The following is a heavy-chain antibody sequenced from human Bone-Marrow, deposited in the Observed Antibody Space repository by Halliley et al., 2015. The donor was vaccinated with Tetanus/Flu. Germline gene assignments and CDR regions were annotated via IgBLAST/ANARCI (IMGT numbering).Heavy chain of an antibody. CDR2: IDWDDDK. CDR1: GFSLSTSGMC. J-gene: IGHJ4*02. Sequence: LVKPTQTLILTCTFSGFSLSTSGMCVSWIRRPPGKALEWLALIDWDDDKYYSASLRTRLTISKDTSRNQVVFTLTNVDPVDTATYYCARTRTSFSDSYSFDFWGQGALATVSS. CDR3: ARTRTSFSDSYSFDF. V-gene: IGHV2-70*13. D-gene: IGHD1-1*01.